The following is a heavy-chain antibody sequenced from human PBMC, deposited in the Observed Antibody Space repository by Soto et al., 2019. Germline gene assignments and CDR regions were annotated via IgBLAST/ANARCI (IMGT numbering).Heavy chain of an antibody. CDR2: ISSSGNSI. D-gene: IGHD1-26*01. CDR1: GLTFSDHY. V-gene: IGHV3-11*01. J-gene: IGHJ4*02. Sequence: GGSLRLSCEAPGLTFSDHYMSWIRQAPGKGLEWVSYISSSGNSIYHADSVKGRFTISRDNAKNSLYLQMNSLRAEDTAMYYCARDRANGYFDYWGQGTLVTVSS. CDR3: ARDRANGYFDY.